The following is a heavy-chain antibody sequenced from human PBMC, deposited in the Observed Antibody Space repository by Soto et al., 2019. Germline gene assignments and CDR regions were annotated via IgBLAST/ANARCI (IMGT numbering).Heavy chain of an antibody. CDR2: IYWDDDK. J-gene: IGHJ6*02. CDR3: AHSLYDILTGAMDV. Sequence: QITLKESGPTLVKPTQTLTLTCTFSGFSLSTSGVGVGWIRQPPGKALEWLALIYWDDDKRYSPSLKSRLTIPKDPPENQVVLTMSNMDPVDTATYYFAHSLYDILTGAMDVWGQGTTVTVSS. V-gene: IGHV2-5*02. CDR1: GFSLSTSGVG. D-gene: IGHD3-9*01.